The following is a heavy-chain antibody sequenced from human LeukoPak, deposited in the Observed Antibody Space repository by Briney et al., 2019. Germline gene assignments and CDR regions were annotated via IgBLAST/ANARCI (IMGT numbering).Heavy chain of an antibody. J-gene: IGHJ5*02. V-gene: IGHV7-4-1*02. CDR1: GYTFSNYA. CDR2: INTNTENP. Sequence: ASVKVSCKASGYTFSNYAMHWVRRAPGQGLEWMGWINTNTENPTYAQGFTGRFVFSLDTSVSTAYLQISSLKAEDTAVYYCASGQSLVQGIGDWFDPWGQGTLVTVSS. CDR3: ASGQSLVQGIGDWFDP. D-gene: IGHD6-19*01.